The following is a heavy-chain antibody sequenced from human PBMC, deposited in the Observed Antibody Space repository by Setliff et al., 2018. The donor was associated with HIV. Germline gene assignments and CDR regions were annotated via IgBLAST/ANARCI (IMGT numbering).Heavy chain of an antibody. V-gene: IGHV4-39*01. CDR2: IYYSGSL. CDR1: GGSISNSNYY. D-gene: IGHD1-26*01. J-gene: IGHJ5*02. Sequence: SETLSLTCTVSGGSISNSNYYWGWIRQPPGKGLEWIASIYYSGSLYYNPSLTRRVAISVDTSNNRSSLNLRSVTAADTAVYYCARHRGRVGATSDLWGQGAPVTVSS. CDR3: ARHRGRVGATSDL.